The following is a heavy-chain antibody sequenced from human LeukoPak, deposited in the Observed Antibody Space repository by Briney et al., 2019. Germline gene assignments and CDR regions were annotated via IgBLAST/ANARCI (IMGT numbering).Heavy chain of an antibody. J-gene: IGHJ4*02. D-gene: IGHD3-10*01. V-gene: IGHV3-21*01. CDR3: AATATKVWFGGLFVFDY. Sequence: GGSLRLSCAASGFTFSSYSMNWVRQAPGKGLEWVSSISSSSYIYYADSVRGRFTISRDNAKNSLYLQMNSLRAEDTAVYYCAATATKVWFGGLFVFDYWGQGTLVTVSS. CDR2: ISSSSYI. CDR1: GFTFSSYS.